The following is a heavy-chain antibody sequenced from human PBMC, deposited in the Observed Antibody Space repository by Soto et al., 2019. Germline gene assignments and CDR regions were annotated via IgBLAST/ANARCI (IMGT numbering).Heavy chain of an antibody. V-gene: IGHV4-61*01. CDR2: IYSGGST. D-gene: IGHD2-2*01. J-gene: IGHJ6*02. CDR3: ARFVRSCSATTCSTRADV. CDR1: GSFVNSGTHS. Sequence: QVQLQESGPGLVKPSETLSLTCTVSGSFVNSGTHSWSWIRQTPGKRLEWIGFIYSGGSTKNPSLRSRVTMSVDTSKNQFSLKLRSVIVADTAVYLCARFVRSCSATTCSTRADVWGQGITVTVSS.